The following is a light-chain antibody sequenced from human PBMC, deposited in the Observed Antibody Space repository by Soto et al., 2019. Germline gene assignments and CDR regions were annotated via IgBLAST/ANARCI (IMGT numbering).Light chain of an antibody. J-gene: IGKJ2*01. CDR1: QSVHTY. V-gene: IGKV3-11*01. CDR2: DAS. CDR3: QQRSNWPPYT. Sequence: ETVLTQSPATLSLSPGERATLSCRASQSVHTYLAWYQQKAGQAPRLLIYDASNRATGIPARFSGSGSGTDFPLTISSLEPEDCAVYYCQQRSNWPPYTFGQGTKLEIK.